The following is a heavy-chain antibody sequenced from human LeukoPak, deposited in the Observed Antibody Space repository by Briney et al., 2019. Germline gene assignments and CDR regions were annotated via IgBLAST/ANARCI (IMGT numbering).Heavy chain of an antibody. V-gene: IGHV6-1*01. D-gene: IGHD4-17*01. J-gene: IGHJ3*02. CDR2: TYYRSKWYN. CDR1: GDSVSSNSAA. CDR3: ARGPGLRMGAFDI. Sequence: SQTLSLTCAISGDSVSSNSAAWNRIRQSPSRGLEWLGRTYYRSKWYNDYAVSVKSRITINPDTSKNQFSLQLNSVTPEDTAVYYCARGPGLRMGAFDIWGQGTMVSVSS.